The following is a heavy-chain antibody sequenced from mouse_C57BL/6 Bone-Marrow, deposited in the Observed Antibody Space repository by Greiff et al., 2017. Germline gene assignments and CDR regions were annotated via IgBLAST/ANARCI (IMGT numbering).Heavy chain of an antibody. J-gene: IGHJ4*01. Sequence: VQLQQPGAELVKPGASVKLSCKASGYTFTSYWMQWVKPRPGQGLEWIGEIAPSSGYTNYNQKFKGKATLTVDTSSSTAYMQLSSLTSEDAAVYYCARNGYLYAMDYWGQGTSVTVSS. D-gene: IGHD1-2*01. CDR2: IAPSSGYT. V-gene: IGHV1-50*01. CDR1: GYTFTSYW. CDR3: ARNGYLYAMDY.